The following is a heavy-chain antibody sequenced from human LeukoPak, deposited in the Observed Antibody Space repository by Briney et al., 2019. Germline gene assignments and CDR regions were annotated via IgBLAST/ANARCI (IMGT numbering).Heavy chain of an antibody. D-gene: IGHD4-17*01. CDR3: AKSVTTVTIGAFDI. CDR1: LFTFNNYA. J-gene: IGHJ3*02. Sequence: GGTLRLSCAPSLFTFNNYAMTWVRQAPGQQLESGSAISGSDAGTYYADSVKGRFTIYRDNSKNTLYLHMNGLSAEDTAVYYCAKSVTTVTIGAFDIWGKGTMVTVSS. CDR2: ISGSDAGT. V-gene: IGHV3-23*01.